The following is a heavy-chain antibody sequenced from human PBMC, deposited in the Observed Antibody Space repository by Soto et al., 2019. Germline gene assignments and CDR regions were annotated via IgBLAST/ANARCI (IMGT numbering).Heavy chain of an antibody. J-gene: IGHJ5*02. Sequence: QVQLVDSGGGVVQPGGSLRLSCAPSGFIFSNYGMHWVRQAPGKGLEWVAVIWFDGTNQYYADSVKGRFTISRDNSKNTLHLQMNSLRAEDTAVYYCARANGDYPRANWFDPWGQGTLVIVSS. D-gene: IGHD4-17*01. V-gene: IGHV3-33*01. CDR3: ARANGDYPRANWFDP. CDR2: IWFDGTNQ. CDR1: GFIFSNYG.